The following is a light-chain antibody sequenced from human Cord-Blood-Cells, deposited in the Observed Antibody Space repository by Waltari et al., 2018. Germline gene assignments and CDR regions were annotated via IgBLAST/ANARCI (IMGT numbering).Light chain of an antibody. CDR2: DVS. CDR3: CSYAGSFYV. Sequence: QSALTQPRSVSGSPGQSVTISCTGTSSDVGGYNYVSWYQQHPGKAPKLMIYDVSKRPSGYLDRFSGSKSGNTASLTISGLQAEDEADYYCCSYAGSFYVFGTGTKVTGL. J-gene: IGLJ1*01. V-gene: IGLV2-11*01. CDR1: SSDVGGYNY.